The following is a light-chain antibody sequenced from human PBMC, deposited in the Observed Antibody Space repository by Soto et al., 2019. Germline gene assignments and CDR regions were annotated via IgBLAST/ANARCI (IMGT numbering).Light chain of an antibody. CDR3: QQRSNWPSTWT. CDR2: DAS. CDR1: QSVSSY. J-gene: IGKJ1*01. V-gene: IGKV3-11*01. Sequence: EIVMTQSPSTLSLSPGERATLSCRASQSVSSYLAGYQQKPGQAPRLLIYDASDRATGIPATFSGSGSGTDFALTISILEPEDFAVYYYQQRSNWPSTWTFGPGTKVDI.